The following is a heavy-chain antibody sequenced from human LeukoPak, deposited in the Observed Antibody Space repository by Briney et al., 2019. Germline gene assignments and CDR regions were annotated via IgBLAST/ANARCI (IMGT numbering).Heavy chain of an antibody. V-gene: IGHV5-51*01. CDR1: ARSSTSYW. J-gene: IGHJ4*02. D-gene: IGHD2-2*01. CDR2: IYPGDSAT. CDR3: ARLYVVVPAAMGGAFDY. Sequence: GEALQIPSNGSARSSTSYWIGCVRRLPGKGLVWMGIIYPGDSATRYSPSFQGQVTISADKSISTAYLQWSSLKASDTAMYYCARLYVVVPAAMGGAFDYWGQGTLVTVSS.